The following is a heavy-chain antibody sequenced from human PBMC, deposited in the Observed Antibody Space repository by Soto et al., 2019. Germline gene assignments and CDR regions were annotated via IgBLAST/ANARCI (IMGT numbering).Heavy chain of an antibody. CDR1: GYAFTSFG. CDR2: INVPNGNT. Sequence: QLMQSGAEVKKPGASVKVSCQASGYAFTSFGINWVRQAPGQGFEWVGRINVPNGNTTYAQKFQGRVTATTDTSTTTTSMELTSLTSEDTAVYYCARDVRVGANVDACDVWGPGTTVTVSS. CDR3: ARDVRVGANVDACDV. J-gene: IGHJ6*02. V-gene: IGHV1-18*01. D-gene: IGHD1-26*01.